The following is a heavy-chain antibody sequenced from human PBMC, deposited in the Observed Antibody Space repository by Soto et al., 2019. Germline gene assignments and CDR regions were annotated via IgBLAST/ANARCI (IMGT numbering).Heavy chain of an antibody. J-gene: IGHJ4*02. D-gene: IGHD6-19*01. CDR1: GGTFSSYT. V-gene: IGHV1-69*02. Sequence: SVKVSCKASGGTFSSYTISWVRQAPGQGLEWMGRIIPILGIANYAQKFQGRVTITADKSTSTAYMELSSLRSEDTAVYYCARGGIAVAGTLSIDYWGQGTLVTVSS. CDR3: ARGGIAVAGTLSIDY. CDR2: IIPILGIA.